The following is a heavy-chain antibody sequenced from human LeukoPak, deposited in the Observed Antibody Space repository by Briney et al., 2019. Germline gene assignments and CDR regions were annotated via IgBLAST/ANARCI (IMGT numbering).Heavy chain of an antibody. CDR1: GGSINSGNYY. CDR2: NHIGGTT. CDR3: VGLRFLQWTPTRIFDS. V-gene: IGHV4-61*02. J-gene: IGHJ4*02. Sequence: SETLSLTCTVSGGSINSGNYYWSWMRQPAGKGLEWIGRNHIGGTTTYKSSLQSRVTISIDTSKNQFSLRLNSVTAADTAIYYCVGLRFLQWTPTRIFDSWGQGTLVTVSS. D-gene: IGHD3-3*01.